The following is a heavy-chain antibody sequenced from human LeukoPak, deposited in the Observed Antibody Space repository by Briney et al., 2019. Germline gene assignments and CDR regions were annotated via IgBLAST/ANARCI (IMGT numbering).Heavy chain of an antibody. CDR1: GFIFSSYW. D-gene: IGHD2-15*01. J-gene: IGHJ4*02. V-gene: IGHV3-7*04. CDR3: ARGRISGNDY. CDR2: IKQDGSEK. Sequence: GGSLRLSCAASGFIFSSYWMSWVRQAPGKGLEGVANIKQDGSEKYYVDSVKGRFTISRDNAKNSLYLQMNSLRAEDPAVYYCARGRISGNDYWGQGTLVTVSS.